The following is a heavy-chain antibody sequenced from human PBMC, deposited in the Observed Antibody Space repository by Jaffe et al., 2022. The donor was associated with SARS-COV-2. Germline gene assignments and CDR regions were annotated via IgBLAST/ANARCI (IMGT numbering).Heavy chain of an antibody. V-gene: IGHV4-39*01. D-gene: IGHD6-25*01. CDR3: ARHGSSGTVFDH. CDR2: FNSGGGT. Sequence: QLQLQESGPGLVKPSETLSLTCTVSGGSVSSSSFYWGWIRQPPGKGLEWIGSFNSGGGTHYNPSLKSRPIILADTSKNQFSLSLSSVTSTDTAVYFCARHGSSGTVFDHWGQGILATVSS. J-gene: IGHJ4*02. CDR1: GGSVSSSSFY.